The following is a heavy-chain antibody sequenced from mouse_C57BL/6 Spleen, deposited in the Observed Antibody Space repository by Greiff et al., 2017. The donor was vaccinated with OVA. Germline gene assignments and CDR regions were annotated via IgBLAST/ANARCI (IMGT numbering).Heavy chain of an antibody. J-gene: IGHJ4*01. CDR1: GYTFTDYY. V-gene: IGHV1-26*01. CDR3: AYYSNSPYAMDY. D-gene: IGHD2-5*01. Sequence: EVQLQQSGPELVKPGASVKISCKASGYTFTDYYMNWVKQSHGKSLEWIGDTNPNNGGTSYNQKFKGKATLTVDKSSSTAYMELRSLTSEDSAVYYCAYYSNSPYAMDYWGQGTSVTVSS. CDR2: TNPNNGGT.